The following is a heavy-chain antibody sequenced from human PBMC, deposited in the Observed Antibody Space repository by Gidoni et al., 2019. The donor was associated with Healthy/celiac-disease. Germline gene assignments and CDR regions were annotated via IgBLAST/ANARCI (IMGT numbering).Heavy chain of an antibody. J-gene: IGHJ4*02. Sequence: EVQLGESGGGLVRPGGSRSLSCAASGFTFSSYSMNWVRQAPGKGLEWVAVISSSSSYIYYADSVKGRFTISRDNAKNSLYLQMNSLRAEDTAVYYCATVAAIDFDYWGQGTLVTVSS. CDR2: ISSSSSYI. CDR3: ATVAAIDFDY. V-gene: IGHV3-21*01. D-gene: IGHD2-15*01. CDR1: GFTFSSYS.